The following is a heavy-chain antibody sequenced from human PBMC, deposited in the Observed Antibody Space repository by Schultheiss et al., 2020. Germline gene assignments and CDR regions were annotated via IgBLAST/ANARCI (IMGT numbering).Heavy chain of an antibody. V-gene: IGHV3-23*01. CDR2: INTDGSST. Sequence: GGSLRLSCAASGFTFSSYAMSWVRQAPGKGLVWVSHINTDGSSTTYADSVRGRFTISRDNAKNTLYLQMNSLRAEDTAVYYCAKARPLKGPYYFDYWGQGTLVTVS. CDR3: AKARPLKGPYYFDY. D-gene: IGHD3-9*01. CDR1: GFTFSSYA. J-gene: IGHJ4*02.